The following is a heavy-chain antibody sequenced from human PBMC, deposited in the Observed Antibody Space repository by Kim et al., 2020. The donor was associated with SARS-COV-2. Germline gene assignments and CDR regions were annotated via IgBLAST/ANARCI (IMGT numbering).Heavy chain of an antibody. D-gene: IGHD2-15*01. J-gene: IGHJ4*02. V-gene: IGHV3-23*01. Sequence: GRFNISRDKSKNTRYLQMNSRRAEDTAVYYCAKYGGGSCYLLVACYFDYWGQGTLVTVSS. CDR3: AKYGGGSCYLLVACYFDY.